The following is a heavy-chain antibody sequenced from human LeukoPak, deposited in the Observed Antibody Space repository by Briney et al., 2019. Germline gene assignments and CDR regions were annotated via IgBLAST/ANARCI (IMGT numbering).Heavy chain of an antibody. V-gene: IGHV3-21*01. J-gene: IGHJ5*02. CDR1: GFTFSTYA. D-gene: IGHD4-17*01. Sequence: PGGSLRLSCAASGFTFSTYALSWVRQAPGKGLEWVSSISSSSSYIYYADSVKGRFTISRDNAKNSLYLQMNSLRAEDTAVYYCAAITTVTFTSDPWGQGTLVTVSS. CDR3: AAITTVTFTSDP. CDR2: ISSSSSYI.